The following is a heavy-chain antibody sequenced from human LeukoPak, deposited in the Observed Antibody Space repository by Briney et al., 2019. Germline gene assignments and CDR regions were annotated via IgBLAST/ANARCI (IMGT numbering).Heavy chain of an antibody. Sequence: PSETLSLTRTVSGGSISSSTYYWGWLRQSPGKGLEWIGSIYYNGNTYYNPSLKSRVTVSADKSKKLFSLKLDSVTAADTAVYFCARVHYSGMDVWGQGTTVTVSS. CDR2: IYYNGNT. CDR3: ARVHYSGMDV. CDR1: GGSISSSTYY. J-gene: IGHJ6*02. V-gene: IGHV4-39*02.